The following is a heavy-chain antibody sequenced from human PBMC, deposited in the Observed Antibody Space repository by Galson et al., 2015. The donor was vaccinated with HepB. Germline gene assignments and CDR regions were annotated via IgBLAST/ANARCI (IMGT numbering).Heavy chain of an antibody. D-gene: IGHD1-14*01. Sequence: SLRLSCAGSGFTFSNAWMNWVRQAPGKGLEWVGRVKSKAAGGSTDYSAPVKGRFIVSRDDSKNMFYLQMNSLKTEDTAVYFCTSGTPPNWVFDYWGQGVLVTVSS. CDR1: GFTFSNAW. CDR2: VKSKAAGGST. CDR3: TSGTPPNWVFDY. V-gene: IGHV3-15*01. J-gene: IGHJ4*02.